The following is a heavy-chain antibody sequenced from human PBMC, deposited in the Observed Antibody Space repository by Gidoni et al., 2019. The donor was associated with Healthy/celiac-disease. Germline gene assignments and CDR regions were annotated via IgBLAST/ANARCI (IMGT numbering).Heavy chain of an antibody. CDR3: ARIRVAVAGRWGMDV. CDR1: GFTFCRYI. Sequence: EVQLVESGGGLVMPGGSLSFSCAASGFTFCRYIMNWVRQAPGKGLEWVSSISSSSSYIYYADSVKGRFTISRDNAKNSLYLQMNSLRAEDTAVYYCARIRVAVAGRWGMDVWGQGTTVTVSS. J-gene: IGHJ6*02. D-gene: IGHD6-19*01. CDR2: ISSSSSYI. V-gene: IGHV3-21*01.